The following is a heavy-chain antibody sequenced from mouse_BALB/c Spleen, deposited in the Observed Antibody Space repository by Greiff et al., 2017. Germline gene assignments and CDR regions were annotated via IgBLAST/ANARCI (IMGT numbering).Heavy chain of an antibody. CDR1: GFDFSRYW. CDR2: INPDSSTI. D-gene: IGHD2-4*01. J-gene: IGHJ4*01. V-gene: IGHV4-1*02. CDR3: ARPGLRGGNAMDY. Sequence: EVQLQQSGGGLVQPGGSLKLSCAASGFDFSRYWMSWVRQAPGKGLEWIGEINPDSSTINYTPSLKDKFIISRDNAKNTLYLQMSKVRSEDTALYYCARPGLRGGNAMDYWGQGTSVTVSS.